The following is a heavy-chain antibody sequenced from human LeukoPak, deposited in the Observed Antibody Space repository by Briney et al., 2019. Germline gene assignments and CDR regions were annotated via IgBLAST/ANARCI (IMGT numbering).Heavy chain of an antibody. J-gene: IGHJ4*02. CDR3: ARARGAITAD. Sequence: SETLSLTCTVSGYSISGGYYWGWIRPPPGKGLEWIGSIYHSGSTYYNPSLKSRVTISVDTSKNQFSLKLSSVTAADTAVYYCARARGAITADWGQGTLVTVSS. D-gene: IGHD3-3*01. V-gene: IGHV4-38-2*02. CDR1: GYSISGGYY. CDR2: IYHSGST.